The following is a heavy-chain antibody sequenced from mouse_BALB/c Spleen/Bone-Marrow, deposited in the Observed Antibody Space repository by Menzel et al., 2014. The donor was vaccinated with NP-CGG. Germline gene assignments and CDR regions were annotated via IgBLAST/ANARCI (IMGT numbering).Heavy chain of an antibody. CDR2: IYPGDGNT. CDR3: ARRRTFITSVVDYFDV. V-gene: IGHV1-82*01. J-gene: IGHJ1*01. CDR1: GYVFSSSW. D-gene: IGHD1-1*02. Sequence: QVQLQQSRPELVKPGASVKISCRASGYVFSSSWMNWVKQRPGQGLEWIGRIYPGDGNTNYNGKFKGKATLTADTSSSTAYMQISSLTSVDSAVYFCARRRTFITSVVDYFDVWGAGTTVTVSS.